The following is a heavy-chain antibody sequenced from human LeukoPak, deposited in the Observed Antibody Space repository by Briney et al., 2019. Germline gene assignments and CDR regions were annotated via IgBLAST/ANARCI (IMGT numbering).Heavy chain of an antibody. V-gene: IGHV1-69*05. CDR1: GGTFSSYA. J-gene: IGHJ3*02. Sequence: SVKVSCKASGGTFSSYAISWVRQAPGQGLEWMGGIIPIFGTANYAQKFQGRVTITTDESTSTAYMELSSLRSEDTAVYYCASPTPTSDYYYDSSGYYAFDNWGQGTMVTVSS. CDR2: IIPIFGTA. D-gene: IGHD3-22*01. CDR3: ASPTPTSDYYYDSSGYYAFDN.